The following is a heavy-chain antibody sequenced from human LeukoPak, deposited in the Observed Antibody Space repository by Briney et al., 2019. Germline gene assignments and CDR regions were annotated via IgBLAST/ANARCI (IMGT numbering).Heavy chain of an antibody. J-gene: IGHJ4*02. D-gene: IGHD4-17*01. CDR3: ARGPSGDYDY. CDR1: GGSFSGYY. CDR2: INHSGST. V-gene: IGHV4-34*01. Sequence: SETLSLTCAVYGGSFSGYYWSWIRQPPGKGLEWIGEINHSGSTNYNPSLKSRVTISVDTSKNQFSLKLSSVTAADTAVYYCARGPSGDYDYWGQGTLVTAPS.